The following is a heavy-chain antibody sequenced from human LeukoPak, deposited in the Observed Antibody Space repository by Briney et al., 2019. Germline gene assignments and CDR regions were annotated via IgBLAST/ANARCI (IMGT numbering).Heavy chain of an antibody. CDR1: GFPFNAYW. D-gene: IGHD6-13*01. CDR2: IRQDGDTK. J-gene: IGHJ4*02. CDR3: ARSLPYGTTWYGRSDF. Sequence: PGGSLRVSCAASGFPFNAYWMTWVRQAPGKGLEWVANIRQDGDTKYYVDSVKGRFTISRDNAMNSLYLQMNSLRAEDTAIYYCARSLPYGTTWYGRSDFWGQGTLVTVSS. V-gene: IGHV3-7*03.